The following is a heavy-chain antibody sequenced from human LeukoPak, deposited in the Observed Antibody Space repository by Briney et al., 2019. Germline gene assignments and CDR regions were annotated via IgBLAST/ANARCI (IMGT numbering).Heavy chain of an antibody. CDR1: AFTFSLYA. D-gene: IGHD1-1*01. CDR3: ARDGYYSFDY. CDR2: IKQDGSEK. Sequence: GGSLRLSCAASAFTFSLYAMSWVRQAPGKGLEWVANIKQDGSEKYYVDSVKGRFTISRDNAKNSLYLQMNSLRAEDTAGYYCARDGYYSFDYWGQGTLVTVSS. V-gene: IGHV3-7*01. J-gene: IGHJ4*02.